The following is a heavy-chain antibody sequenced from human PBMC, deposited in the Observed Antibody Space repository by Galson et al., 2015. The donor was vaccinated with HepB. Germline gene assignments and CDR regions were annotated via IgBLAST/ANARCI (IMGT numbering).Heavy chain of an antibody. CDR3: ARGRGSYYEGREEHPSDY. CDR2: INPSGGST. V-gene: IGHV1-46*03. CDR1: GYTFTSYY. Sequence: SVKVSCKASGYTFTSYYMHWVRQAPGQGLEWMGIINPSGGSTSYAQKFQGRVTMTRDTSTSTVYMELSSLRSEDTAVYYCARGRGSYYEGREEHPSDYWGQGTLVTVPS. D-gene: IGHD1-26*01. J-gene: IGHJ4*02.